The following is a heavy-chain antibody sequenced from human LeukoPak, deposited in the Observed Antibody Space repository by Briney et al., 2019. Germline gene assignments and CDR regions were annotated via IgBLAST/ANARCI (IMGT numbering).Heavy chain of an antibody. D-gene: IGHD4-17*01. J-gene: IGHJ5*02. CDR1: GGSISSGGYF. V-gene: IGHV4-31*03. Sequence: SETLSLTCTVSGGSISSGGYFWSWVRQHPGKGLEWIGYIYYSGTTYYNPSLKSRITISQDTSKNQFSLKLSSVTAADTAVYYCARVIGDSWFDPWGQGTLVTVSS. CDR3: ARVIGDSWFDP. CDR2: IYYSGTT.